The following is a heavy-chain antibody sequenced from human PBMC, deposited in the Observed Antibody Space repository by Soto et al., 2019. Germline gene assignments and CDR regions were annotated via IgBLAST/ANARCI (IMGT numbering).Heavy chain of an antibody. CDR1: GYTFTSYD. Sequence: QVQLVQSGAEVKKPGASVKVSCKASGYTFTSYDINWVRQATGQGLEWMGWMNPNSGNTGYAQKFQGRVTMTRNTSISTAYMELSSLRSEDTAVFYCARGLNLMTTVTMGYWGQGTLVTVSS. V-gene: IGHV1-8*01. J-gene: IGHJ4*02. CDR2: MNPNSGNT. D-gene: IGHD4-17*01. CDR3: ARGLNLMTTVTMGY.